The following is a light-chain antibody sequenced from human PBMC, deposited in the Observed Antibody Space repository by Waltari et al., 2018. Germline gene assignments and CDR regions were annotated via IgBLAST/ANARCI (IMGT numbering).Light chain of an antibody. CDR1: QSLLFSSNNKNY. V-gene: IGKV4-1*01. CDR2: WAS. CDR3: QQYYSTPIT. Sequence: DIVMTQSPDSLAVSLGEWATINCKSSQSLLFSSNNKNYLAWYQQKPGQPPRLLIYWASTRESGVPERFSGSGSGTDFTLTISSLQAEDVAVYYCQQYYSTPITFGQGTRLEIK. J-gene: IGKJ5*01.